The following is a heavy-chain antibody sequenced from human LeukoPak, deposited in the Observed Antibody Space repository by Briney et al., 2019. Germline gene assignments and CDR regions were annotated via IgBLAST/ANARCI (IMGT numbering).Heavy chain of an antibody. Sequence: SETLSLTCTVSGGSISSYYWSWIRQPPGKGLEWIGYIYYSGGTNYNPSLKSRVTISVDTSKNQFSLKLSSVTAADTAVYYCARDRAVAGHFDYWGQGTLVTVSS. D-gene: IGHD6-19*01. CDR2: IYYSGGT. J-gene: IGHJ4*02. CDR1: GGSISSYY. CDR3: ARDRAVAGHFDY. V-gene: IGHV4-59*01.